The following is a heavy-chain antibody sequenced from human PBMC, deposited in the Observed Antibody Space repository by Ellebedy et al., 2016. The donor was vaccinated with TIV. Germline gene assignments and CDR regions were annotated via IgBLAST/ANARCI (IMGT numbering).Heavy chain of an antibody. CDR3: AREIIAVASFDY. Sequence: ASVKVSXXASGYTFTGYYMHWVRQAPGQGLEWMGWINPNSGGTNYAQKFQGRVTMTRDTSISTAYMELSRLRSDDTAVYYCAREIIAVASFDYWGQGTLVTVSS. D-gene: IGHD6-19*01. CDR1: GYTFTGYY. J-gene: IGHJ4*02. CDR2: INPNSGGT. V-gene: IGHV1-2*02.